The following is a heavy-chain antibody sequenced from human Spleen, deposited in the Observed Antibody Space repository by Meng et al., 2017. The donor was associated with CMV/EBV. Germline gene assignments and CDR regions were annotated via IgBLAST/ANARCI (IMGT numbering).Heavy chain of an antibody. CDR1: GGSFSDYS. CDR2: INHRGGT. V-gene: IGHV4-34*01. CDR3: VSWGSSWTYYFDY. D-gene: IGHD6-13*01. J-gene: IGHJ4*02. Sequence: SETLSLTCAVYGGSFSDYSWTWIRQPPGKGLEWIGQINHRGGTTYNPSLKSRVTMSVDSSKDQFSLKVNSVTAADTAVYYCVSWGSSWTYYFDYWGQGTLVTVSS.